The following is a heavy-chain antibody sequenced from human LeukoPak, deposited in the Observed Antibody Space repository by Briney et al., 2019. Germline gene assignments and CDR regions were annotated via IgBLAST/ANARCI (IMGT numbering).Heavy chain of an antibody. CDR3: VKHTQWVIRADY. J-gene: IGHJ4*02. Sequence: SETLSLTCTVSGDSISSSNCYWGWIRQPPGKGLEWIEGVYSGENPHSDPSRHNPSLKSRVTLSVDTSKNQFSLRLNSVTAADTSVYYCVKHTQWVIRADYWGQGILVTVSS. V-gene: IGHV4-39*01. D-gene: IGHD6-19*01. CDR2: VYSGENP. CDR1: GDSISSSNCY.